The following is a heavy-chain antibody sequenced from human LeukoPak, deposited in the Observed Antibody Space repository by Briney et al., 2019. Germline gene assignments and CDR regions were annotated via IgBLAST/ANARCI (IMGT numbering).Heavy chain of an antibody. V-gene: IGHV4-59*01. CDR3: ARRYGSGSSGTFDY. CDR1: GGSISSYY. Sequence: PSETLSLTCTVSGGSISSYYWSWIRQPPGKGLEWIAYIYYSGSTNYNPSLKSRVAISVDTSKNQFSLKLSSVTAADTAVYYCARRYGSGSSGTFDYWGQGTLVTVSS. J-gene: IGHJ4*02. CDR2: IYYSGST. D-gene: IGHD3-10*01.